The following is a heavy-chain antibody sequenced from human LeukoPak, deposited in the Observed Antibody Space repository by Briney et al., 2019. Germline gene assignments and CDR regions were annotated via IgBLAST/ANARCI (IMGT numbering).Heavy chain of an antibody. D-gene: IGHD1-26*01. CDR1: GFTFSSYE. CDR2: ISSSGGTI. J-gene: IGHJ4*02. CDR3: AKDLLDSGSSIDY. V-gene: IGHV3-48*03. Sequence: GGSLRLSCAASGFTFSSYEMNWVRQAPGKGLEWVSYISSSGGTIYYADSVKGRFTISRDNAKNTLYLQMNSLRAEDTAVYYCAKDLLDSGSSIDYWGQGTLVTVSS.